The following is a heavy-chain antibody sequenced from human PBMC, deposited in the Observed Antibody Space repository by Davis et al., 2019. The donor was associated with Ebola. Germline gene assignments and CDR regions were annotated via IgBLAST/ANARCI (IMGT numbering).Heavy chain of an antibody. CDR3: ASVVTGYYYYMDV. V-gene: IGHV4-34*01. J-gene: IGHJ6*03. CDR1: GGSFSGYY. D-gene: IGHD2-2*01. Sequence: PSETLSLTCAVYGGSFSGYYWSWIRQPPGKGLEWIGEINHSGSTNYNPSLKSRVTISVDTSKNQFSLKLSSVTAADTAVYYCASVVTGYYYYMDVWGKGTTVTVSS. CDR2: INHSGST.